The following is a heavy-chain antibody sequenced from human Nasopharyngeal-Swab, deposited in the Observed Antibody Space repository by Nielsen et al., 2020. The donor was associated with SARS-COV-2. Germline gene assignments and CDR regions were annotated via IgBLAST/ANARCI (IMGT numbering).Heavy chain of an antibody. J-gene: IGHJ5*02. CDR2: ICHNSGT. Sequence: SETLSLTCTVSRVPITSQYWSWIRQPPGKGLEWIGYICHNSGTSYNPSLKSRVTMFMDTSKNQFSLRLRSVTAADTAVYYCAKEGATGWFDPWGQGTLVTVSS. V-gene: IGHV4-59*11. CDR1: RVPITSQY. CDR3: AKEGATGWFDP.